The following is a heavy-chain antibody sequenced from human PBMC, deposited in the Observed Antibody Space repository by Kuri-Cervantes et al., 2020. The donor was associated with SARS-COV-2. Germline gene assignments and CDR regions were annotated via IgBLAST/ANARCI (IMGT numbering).Heavy chain of an antibody. CDR1: GGSISSYY. D-gene: IGHD6-13*01. J-gene: IGHJ4*02. V-gene: IGHV4-4*07. CDR2: TYTGGTT. CDR3: ARAMGGSWSQMPHFDT. Sequence: SETLSLTCTVSGGSISSYYWSWIRQPTGKGLEWIGRTYTGGTTNYNPSLRSRVTMSADTSRNQLSLKVNSVTAADTAVYYCARAMGGSWSQMPHFDTWGQGTLVTVSS.